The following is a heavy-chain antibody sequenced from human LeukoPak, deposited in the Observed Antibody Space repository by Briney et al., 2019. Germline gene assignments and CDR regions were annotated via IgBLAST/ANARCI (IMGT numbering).Heavy chain of an antibody. D-gene: IGHD6-13*01. Sequence: SETLSLTCTVSGDSINNNVYYWGWIRQPPGKGLEWIAIISYSGSTNYNPSLKSRVTISVDTSKNQFSLKLSSVTAADTAVYYCARDDRRSSSWTRGWFDPWGQGTLVTVSS. CDR1: GDSINNNVYY. V-gene: IGHV4-39*07. CDR3: ARDDRRSSSWTRGWFDP. J-gene: IGHJ5*02. CDR2: ISYSGST.